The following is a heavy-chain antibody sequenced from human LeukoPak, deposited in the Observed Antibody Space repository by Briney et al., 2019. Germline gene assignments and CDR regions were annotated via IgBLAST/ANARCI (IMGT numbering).Heavy chain of an antibody. J-gene: IGHJ6*04. V-gene: IGHV4-38-2*02. D-gene: IGHD3-10*01. Sequence: SETLSLTCTVSGYSISSGYHWGWIRQPPGKGLEWIGSIYHSGSTYYNPSLKSRVTISVDTSKNQFSLKLRSVTAADTAVYYCARAEYYYGSGAVLLDVWGKGTTVTVSS. CDR1: GYSISSGYH. CDR3: ARAEYYYGSGAVLLDV. CDR2: IYHSGST.